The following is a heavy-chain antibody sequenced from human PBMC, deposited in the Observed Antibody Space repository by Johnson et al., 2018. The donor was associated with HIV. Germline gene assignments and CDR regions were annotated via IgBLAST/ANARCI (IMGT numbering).Heavy chain of an antibody. J-gene: IGHJ3*01. CDR2: ISGSGGST. D-gene: IGHD3-9*01. CDR1: GLTFSSYG. CDR3: AKADDILTGYYKGFDAFDV. V-gene: IGHV3-23*04. Sequence: VQLVESGGGLVQPGGSLRLSCVASGLTFSSYGMSWVRQAPGKGPAWVSGISGSGGSTYYADSVKGRFTISRDNSKSTLFLHMNSLRAEDTAAYYCAKADDILTGYYKGFDAFDVWGQGTMVSVS.